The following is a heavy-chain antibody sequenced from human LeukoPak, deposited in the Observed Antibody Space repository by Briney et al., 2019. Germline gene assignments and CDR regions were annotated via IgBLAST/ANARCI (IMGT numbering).Heavy chain of an antibody. V-gene: IGHV4-59*01. D-gene: IGHD6-19*01. CDR2: IYYSGST. J-gene: IGHJ4*02. Sequence: PLEILSLTCTVSGGSIRSYYWRWIRQPPGQGLEWVGYIYYSGSTNYNPSLKSRVTISVDTSKNQFSLKLSSVTAADTAAYYGARGTYSSGRIPFDYWGQGTLVTVSS. CDR3: ARGTYSSGRIPFDY. CDR1: GGSIRSYY.